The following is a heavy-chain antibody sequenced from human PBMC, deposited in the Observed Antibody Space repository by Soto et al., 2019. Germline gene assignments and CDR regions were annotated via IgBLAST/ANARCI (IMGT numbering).Heavy chain of an antibody. D-gene: IGHD4-17*01. CDR1: GYTFTSYD. J-gene: IGHJ4*02. CDR3: ARTLYGDNVDY. CDR2: MNPNSGNT. V-gene: IGHV1-8*01. Sequence: QVQLVQSGAEVKKPGASVKVSCKASGYTFTSYDINWVRQATGQGLEWMGWMNPNSGNTGYAQKFQVRGTITRNTSIITAYMELSSLRSEYSAVYYCARTLYGDNVDYWGQGTLVTVSS.